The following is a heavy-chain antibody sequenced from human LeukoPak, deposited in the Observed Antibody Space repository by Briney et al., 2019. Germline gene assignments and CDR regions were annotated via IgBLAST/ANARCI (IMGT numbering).Heavy chain of an antibody. CDR3: AKDEPYYDFWSGSPFYYYGMDV. V-gene: IGHV3-23*01. D-gene: IGHD3-3*01. Sequence: GGSLRLSCAASGFTFSSYAMSWVRQAPGKGLEWVSAISGSGGSTYYADSVKGRFTISRDNSKNTLYLQMNSLRAEDTAVYYCAKDEPYYDFWSGSPFYYYGMDVWGQGTTVTVSS. CDR1: GFTFSSYA. CDR2: ISGSGGST. J-gene: IGHJ6*02.